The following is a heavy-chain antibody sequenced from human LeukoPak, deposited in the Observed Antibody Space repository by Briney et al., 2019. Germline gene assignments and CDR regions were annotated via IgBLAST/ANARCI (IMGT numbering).Heavy chain of an antibody. J-gene: IGHJ6*03. Sequence: SETLSLTCTVSGGSISSYYWSWIRQPAGKGLEWIGRIYTSGSTNYNPSLKSRVTMSVDTSKNQFSLKLSSVTAADTAVYYCERDEQAVDYYYYYMDVWGKGTTVTVSS. CDR3: ERDEQAVDYYYYYMDV. D-gene: IGHD2-15*01. CDR1: GGSISSYY. CDR2: IYTSGST. V-gene: IGHV4-4*07.